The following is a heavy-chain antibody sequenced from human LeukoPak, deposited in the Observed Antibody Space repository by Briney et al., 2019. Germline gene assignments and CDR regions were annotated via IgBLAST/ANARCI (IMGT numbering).Heavy chain of an antibody. Sequence: GGSLRLSCAASGFTFSSYAMSWVCQAPGKGLEWVSTISNSGGTTYYADSVKGRFTISRDDSENTLYLQMNSLRAEDTAVYYCAKGRGVGCSRSGADYWGQGTLVTVSS. CDR3: AKGRGVGCSRSGADY. CDR2: ISNSGGTT. D-gene: IGHD3-10*01. CDR1: GFTFSSYA. J-gene: IGHJ4*02. V-gene: IGHV3-23*01.